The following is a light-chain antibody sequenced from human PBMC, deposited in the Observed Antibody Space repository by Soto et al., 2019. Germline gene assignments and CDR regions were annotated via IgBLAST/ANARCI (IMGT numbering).Light chain of an antibody. V-gene: IGKV1-27*01. Sequence: DIQMTQSPTSLSASVGDRVTITCRASQDIRNFVAWYQQKPGQAPKLLIYAASTFQSGVPSRLRGSRSGTALSLTINSLQIEDVETYYCEKYSSVPVFGPGTKVEIK. CDR2: AAS. J-gene: IGKJ3*01. CDR3: EKYSSVPV. CDR1: QDIRNF.